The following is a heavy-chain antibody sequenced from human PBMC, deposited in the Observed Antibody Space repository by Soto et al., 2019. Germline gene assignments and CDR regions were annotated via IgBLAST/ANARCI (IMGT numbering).Heavy chain of an antibody. J-gene: IGHJ4*02. CDR1: WFTLYGFF. CDR3: VRDEGSVTLVRGARTQLDC. CDR2: IRQDGSAQ. D-gene: IGHD3-10*01. Sequence: PGGSPRLSCAASWFTLYGFFMRLGPPTPGEGGEGVAKIRQDGSAQNYMDSVKGRFTISRDNAKNSLSLQMTSLRAEDTAVYYCVRDEGSVTLVRGARTQLDCWGQGTLVTVSS. V-gene: IGHV3-7*01.